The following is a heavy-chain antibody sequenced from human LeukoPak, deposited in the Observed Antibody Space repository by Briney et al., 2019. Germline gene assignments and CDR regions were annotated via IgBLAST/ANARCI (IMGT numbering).Heavy chain of an antibody. D-gene: IGHD6-13*01. CDR3: ARPAYSSSLSSHIDL. V-gene: IGHV5-51*01. Sequence: GEALKISCEGSGYSFRTYWLAWVRQMPGKGLEWMGSIYPRDSEIRYSPSFQGQVTISADNSIRTAYLQWSSLKASDTGMYYSARPAYSSSLSSHIDLWGQGTLVTVSS. J-gene: IGHJ5*02. CDR1: GYSFRTYW. CDR2: IYPRDSEI.